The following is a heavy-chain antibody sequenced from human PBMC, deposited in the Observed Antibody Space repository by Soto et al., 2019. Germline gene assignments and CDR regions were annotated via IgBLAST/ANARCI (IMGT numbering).Heavy chain of an antibody. D-gene: IGHD5-12*01. J-gene: IGHJ3*02. V-gene: IGHV3-7*04. CDR3: ARDGDGYNRVAFDI. CDR2: IKEDGTEI. CDR1: GLTFSSYW. Sequence: EVQLVESGGGLVQPGGSLRLSCEASGLTFSSYWMSWVRQAPGKGLEWVAIIKEDGTEIYYVDSVKGRFTISRDNAKISLYLQMNSLRAGDTAVYYCARDGDGYNRVAFDIWGQGTMVTVSS.